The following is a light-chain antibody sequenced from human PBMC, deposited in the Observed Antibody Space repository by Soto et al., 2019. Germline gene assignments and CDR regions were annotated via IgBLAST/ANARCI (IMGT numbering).Light chain of an antibody. CDR1: SSDLGDYNY. CDR2: EVS. J-gene: IGLJ2*01. CDR3: SSYTSISTLVV. Sequence: QSALTQPASVSGSPGQAITISFTGTSSDLGDYNYVSWYQQHPGKAPKLMIYEVSHRPSGVSDRFSGSKSGITASLTISGLQAEDEADYYCSSYTSISTLVVFGGGTKLTVL. V-gene: IGLV2-14*01.